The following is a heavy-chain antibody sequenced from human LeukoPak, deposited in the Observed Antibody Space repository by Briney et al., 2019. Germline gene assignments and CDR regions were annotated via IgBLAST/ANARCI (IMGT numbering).Heavy chain of an antibody. CDR1: GGSFSGYY. D-gene: IGHD3-3*01. CDR2: INHSGST. Sequence: PSETLSLNCTVYGGSFSGYYWSWIRQPPGKGLEWIGEINHSGSTNYNPSLKSRVTISVDTSKNQFSLKLSSVTAADTAVYYCARVGNFWSGYYSVDYWGQGTLVTVSS. V-gene: IGHV4-34*01. J-gene: IGHJ4*02. CDR3: ARVGNFWSGYYSVDY.